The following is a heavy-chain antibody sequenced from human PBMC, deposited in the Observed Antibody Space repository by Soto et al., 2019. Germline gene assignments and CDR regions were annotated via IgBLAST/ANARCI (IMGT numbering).Heavy chain of an antibody. CDR3: AKTTLYYFDY. V-gene: IGHV3-9*01. CDR1: GFTFDDYA. J-gene: IGHJ4*02. Sequence: PGGSLRLSCAASGFTFDDYAMHWVRQAPGKGLEWVSGISWNSGSIGYADSVKGRFTISRDNAKNSLYLQMNSLRAEDTALYYCAKTTLYYFDYWGQGTLVTVSS. D-gene: IGHD4-17*01. CDR2: ISWNSGSI.